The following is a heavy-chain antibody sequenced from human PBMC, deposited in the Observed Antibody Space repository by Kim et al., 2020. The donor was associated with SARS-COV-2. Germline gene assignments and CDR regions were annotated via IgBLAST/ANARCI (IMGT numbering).Heavy chain of an antibody. CDR3: SRGRYCSSTSCRSRPFDY. CDR1: GGSFSGYY. V-gene: IGHV4-34*01. CDR2: INHSGST. J-gene: IGHJ4*02. D-gene: IGHD2-2*01. Sequence: SETLSLTCAVYGGSFSGYYWSWIRQPPGKGLEWIGEINHSGSTNYNPSLKSRVTISVDTSKNQFSLKLSSVTAADTAVYYCSRGRYCSSTSCRSRPFDYWGQGTLVTVSS.